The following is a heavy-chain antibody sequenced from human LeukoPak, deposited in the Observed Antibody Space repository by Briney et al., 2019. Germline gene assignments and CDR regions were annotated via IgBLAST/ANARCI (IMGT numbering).Heavy chain of an antibody. Sequence: SETLSLTCTVSGGSISSSSYYWGWIRQPPGKGLEWIGSICYSGSTYYNPSLKSRVTISVDTSKNQFSLKLSSVTAADTAVYYCARHKALGDYVWGSYRFTGYFDYWGQGTLVTVSS. V-gene: IGHV4-39*01. D-gene: IGHD3-16*02. CDR2: ICYSGST. CDR1: GGSISSSSYY. J-gene: IGHJ4*02. CDR3: ARHKALGDYVWGSYRFTGYFDY.